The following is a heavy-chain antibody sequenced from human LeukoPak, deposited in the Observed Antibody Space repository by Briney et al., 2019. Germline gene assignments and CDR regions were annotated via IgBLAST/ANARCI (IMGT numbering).Heavy chain of an antibody. CDR1: GFTFSSYA. CDR2: ISGSGGST. V-gene: IGHV3-23*01. CDR3: AVALTTPTYYFDY. J-gene: IGHJ4*02. Sequence: GGSLRLSCAASGFTFSSYAMSWVRQAPGKGLEWVSAISGSGGSTYYADSVKGRFTISRDNSKNTPYLQMNSLRAEDTAVYYCAVALTTPTYYFDYWGQGTLVTVSS. D-gene: IGHD4-11*01.